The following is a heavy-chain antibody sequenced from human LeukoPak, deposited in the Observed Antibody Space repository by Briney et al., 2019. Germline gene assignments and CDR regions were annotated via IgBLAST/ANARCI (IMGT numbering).Heavy chain of an antibody. CDR1: GFSLSDYY. CDR3: ARWIRGGAFDV. Sequence: GGSLRLSCAATGFSLSDYYMNWLRQAPGKGLEWVSYISGSSRDTNYADSVKGRLTISRDNAKNSLFLQTNSLRAEDTRVYYSARWIRGGAFDVWGQGTMVIVSS. V-gene: IGHV3-11*06. J-gene: IGHJ3*01. CDR2: ISGSSRDT. D-gene: IGHD3-10*01.